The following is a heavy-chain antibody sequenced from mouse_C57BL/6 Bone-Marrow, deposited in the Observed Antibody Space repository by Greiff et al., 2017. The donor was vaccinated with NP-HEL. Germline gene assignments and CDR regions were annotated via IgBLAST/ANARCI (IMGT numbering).Heavy chain of an antibody. CDR1: GYTFTSYW. Sequence: EVQLQQSGTVLARPGASVKMSCKTSGYTFTSYWMHWVKQRPGPGLEWIGAIYPGNSDTSYNPKFKGKAKLTAVTSASTAYMELSSLTNEDSAVYYCTYGNYYYAMDYWGQGTSVTVSS. V-gene: IGHV1-5*01. CDR2: IYPGNSDT. CDR3: TYGNYYYAMDY. D-gene: IGHD2-1*01. J-gene: IGHJ4*01.